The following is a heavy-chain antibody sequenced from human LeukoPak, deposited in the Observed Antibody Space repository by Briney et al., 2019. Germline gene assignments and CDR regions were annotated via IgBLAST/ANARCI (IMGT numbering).Heavy chain of an antibody. CDR1: GGSFSSSSYY. Sequence: PSETLSLTCTVSGGSFSSSSYYWGWIRQPPGKGLEWIGSFYYSGSTYYNPSLKSRVTISVDTSKNQFSLKLSSVTAADTAVYYCARYLAAGYFDLWGGGTLVTVSS. V-gene: IGHV4-39*01. CDR3: ARYLAAGYFDL. CDR2: FYYSGST. D-gene: IGHD6-25*01. J-gene: IGHJ2*01.